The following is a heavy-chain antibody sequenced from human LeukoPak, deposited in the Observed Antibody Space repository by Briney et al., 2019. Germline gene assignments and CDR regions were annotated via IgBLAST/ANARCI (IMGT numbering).Heavy chain of an antibody. CDR2: ISSSSSYT. J-gene: IGHJ3*02. D-gene: IGHD3-9*01. CDR3: ARDKGRYLDWLLPHDAFDI. V-gene: IGHV3-11*06. Sequence: GGSLRLSCAASGFTFSDYYMSWIRQAPGKGLEWGSYISSSSSYTNYADSVKGRLTISRDNAKNSLYLQMNSLRAEDTAVYYCARDKGRYLDWLLPHDAFDIWGQGTMVTVSS. CDR1: GFTFSDYY.